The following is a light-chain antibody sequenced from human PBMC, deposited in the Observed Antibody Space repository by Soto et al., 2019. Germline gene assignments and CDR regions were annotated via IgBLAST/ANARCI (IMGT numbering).Light chain of an antibody. V-gene: IGKV3-20*01. Sequence: ETVMTQSPGTLSLSPGERATLSCRASQSVSSGYLAWYQQKPGQDPRLLISGASNRATGIPDRFTGSGSGTDFTLTISRLEPEDFAVYYCQQYGISQNTFGQGTKLEIK. CDR1: QSVSSGY. CDR2: GAS. J-gene: IGKJ2*01. CDR3: QQYGISQNT.